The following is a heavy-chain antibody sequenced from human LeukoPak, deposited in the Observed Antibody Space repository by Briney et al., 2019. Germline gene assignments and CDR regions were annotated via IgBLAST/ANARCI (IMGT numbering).Heavy chain of an antibody. CDR1: GGSISSYY. V-gene: IGHV4-59*01. J-gene: IGHJ4*02. D-gene: IGHD3-22*01. CDR3: ARDGGDYYDSSGYFDY. CDR2: IYYSGST. Sequence: PSETLSLTCSVSGGSISSYYWSWIRQPPGKGLEWIGYIYYSGSTNYNPSLKSRVTISVDTSKNQFSLKLSSVTAADTGVYYCARDGGDYYDSSGYFDYWGQGTLVTVSS.